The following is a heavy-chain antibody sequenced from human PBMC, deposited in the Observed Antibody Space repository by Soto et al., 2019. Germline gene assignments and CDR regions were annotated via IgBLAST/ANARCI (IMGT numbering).Heavy chain of an antibody. CDR1: GYTFTSYD. CDR2: MNPNSGNT. D-gene: IGHD2-8*01. CDR3: ARGVNVPTKMDV. J-gene: IGHJ6*04. Sequence: ASVKVSCKASGYTFTSYDINWVRQATGQGLEWMGWMNPNSGNTGYAQKFQGRVTMTRNTSISTAYMELSSLRSEDTAVYYCARGVNVPTKMDVWGKGTTVTVSS. V-gene: IGHV1-8*01.